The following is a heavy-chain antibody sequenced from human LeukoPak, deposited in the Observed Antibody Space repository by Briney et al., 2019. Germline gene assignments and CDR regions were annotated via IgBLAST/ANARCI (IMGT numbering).Heavy chain of an antibody. Sequence: GGSLRLSCTVSGFTVSSNSMSWVRQAPGKGLEWVSFIYSDNTLYSDSVKGRFTISRDNSKNTLYLQMNSLRAEDTAVYYCARRAGAYSHPYDYWGQGTLVTVSS. CDR1: GFTVSSNS. J-gene: IGHJ4*02. V-gene: IGHV3-53*01. CDR3: ARRAGAYSHPYDY. D-gene: IGHD4/OR15-4a*01. CDR2: IYSDNT.